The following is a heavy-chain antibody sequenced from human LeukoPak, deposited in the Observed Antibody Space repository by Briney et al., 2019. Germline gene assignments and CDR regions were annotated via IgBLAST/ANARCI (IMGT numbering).Heavy chain of an antibody. V-gene: IGHV3-23*01. CDR2: ISGSGGST. D-gene: IGHD5-12*01. J-gene: IGHJ4*02. Sequence: GGSLRLSCAASGFTVSSNYMSWVRQAPGKGLEWVSAISGSGGSTYYADSVKGRFTISRDNSKNTLYLQMNSLRAEDTAVYYCAKGRGYSGHAFFRWGQGTLVTVSS. CDR1: GFTVSSNY. CDR3: AKGRGYSGHAFFR.